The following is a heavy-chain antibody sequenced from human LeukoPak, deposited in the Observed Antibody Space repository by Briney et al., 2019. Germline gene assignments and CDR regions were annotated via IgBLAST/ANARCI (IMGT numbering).Heavy chain of an antibody. J-gene: IGHJ6*02. CDR2: ISSSSSSYI. CDR1: GFTFSSYS. CDR3: ARPYPSPYYDFWSGYDAGGMDV. D-gene: IGHD3-3*01. Sequence: GGSLRLSCAASGFTFSSYSMNWVRQAPGKGLEWVSSISSSSSSYIYYADSVEGRFTISRDNAKNSLYLQMNSLRAEDTAVYYCARPYPSPYYDFWSGYDAGGMDVWGQGTTVTVSS. V-gene: IGHV3-21*01.